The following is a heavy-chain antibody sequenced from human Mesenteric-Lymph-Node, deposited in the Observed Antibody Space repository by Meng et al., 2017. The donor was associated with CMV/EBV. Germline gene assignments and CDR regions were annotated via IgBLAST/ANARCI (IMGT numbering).Heavy chain of an antibody. D-gene: IGHD1-20*01. J-gene: IGHJ4*02. CDR2: IYWDDDK. CDR3: ARYNWNYFDY. CDR1: GFSLRSSGLG. V-gene: IGHV2-5*02. Sequence: CPFSGFSLRSSGLGVGWTRPPPGKALDWLALIYWDDDKRYSPSLKSRLTITGDTSKTQVVLTVTNLDPVDTATYYCARYNWNYFDYWGQGTLVTVSS.